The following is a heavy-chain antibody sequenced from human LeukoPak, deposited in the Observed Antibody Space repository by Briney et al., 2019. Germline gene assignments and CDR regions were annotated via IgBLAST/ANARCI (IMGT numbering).Heavy chain of an antibody. J-gene: IGHJ4*02. D-gene: IGHD3-9*01. CDR1: GFTFSSYG. CDR3: AKRALRGDILTGYYSIDY. V-gene: IGHV3-30*18. CDR2: ISYDGSNK. Sequence: GGSLRLSCAASGFTFSSYGMHWVRQAPGKGLEWVAVISYDGSNKYYADSVKGRFTISRDNSKNTLYLQMNSLRAEDTAVYYCAKRALRGDILTGYYSIDYWGQGTLVTVSS.